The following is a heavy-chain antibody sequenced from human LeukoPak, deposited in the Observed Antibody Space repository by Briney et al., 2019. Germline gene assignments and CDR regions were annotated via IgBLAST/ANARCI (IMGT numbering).Heavy chain of an antibody. V-gene: IGHV4-4*07. CDR2: IYTSGST. CDR1: GGSISSYY. J-gene: IGHJ4*02. Sequence: SETLSLTCTVSGGSISSYYWSWIRQPAGKGLEWIGRIYTSGSTNYNPSLKSRVTISVDTSKNQFSLKLSSATAADTAVYYCARRTVTTPYFDYWGQGTLVTVSS. D-gene: IGHD4-17*01. CDR3: ARRTVTTPYFDY.